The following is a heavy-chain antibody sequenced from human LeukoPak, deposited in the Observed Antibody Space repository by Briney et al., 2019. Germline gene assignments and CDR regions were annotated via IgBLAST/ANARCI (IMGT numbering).Heavy chain of an antibody. Sequence: ASVKVSCKASGYTFTSYDINWVRQAPGQGLEWMGWMNPNSGNTGYVEKFQGRVTMTRNTSINTAYMELSSLRSEDTAVYYCARVYSGWGYYYYYYMDVWGKGTTVTVSS. V-gene: IGHV1-8*01. J-gene: IGHJ6*03. CDR1: GYTFTSYD. CDR3: ARVYSGWGYYYYYYMDV. D-gene: IGHD1-26*01. CDR2: MNPNSGNT.